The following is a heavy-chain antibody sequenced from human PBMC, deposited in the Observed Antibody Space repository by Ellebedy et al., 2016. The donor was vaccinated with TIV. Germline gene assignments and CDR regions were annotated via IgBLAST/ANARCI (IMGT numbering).Heavy chain of an antibody. D-gene: IGHD6-13*01. J-gene: IGHJ5*02. CDR2: LNPNSGDT. CDR3: ARTAVWQQLVHYFDP. CDR1: GYTFTGYY. Sequence: AASVKVSCKASGYTFTGYYMHWVRQAPGQGLEWMGWLNPNSGDTHSAQKFQGRVTRTRDTSISTAYMELSRLTADDTAVYYCARTAVWQQLVHYFDPWGQGTLVTVSS. V-gene: IGHV1-2*02.